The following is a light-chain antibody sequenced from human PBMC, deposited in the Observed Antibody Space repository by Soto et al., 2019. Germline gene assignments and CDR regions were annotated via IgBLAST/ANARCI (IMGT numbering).Light chain of an antibody. CDR2: RAS. CDR3: QHYGAYPWT. Sequence: NVLTQSPGTLSLSPGQRATLSCRASQSLSGNYLAWYQQKPGQAPRVLIYRASIRSTGISDRFSGRRSGTGFTLTIRSLEHEDFAVYYCQHYGAYPWTFGQGTKEEIK. J-gene: IGKJ1*01. CDR1: QSLSGNY. V-gene: IGKV3-20*01.